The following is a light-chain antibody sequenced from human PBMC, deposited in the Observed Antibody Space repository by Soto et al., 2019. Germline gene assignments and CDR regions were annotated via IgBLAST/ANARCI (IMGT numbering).Light chain of an antibody. Sequence: EFVLTQSPGTLSLSPGERATLSRRASQSVSSSYLAWYQQKPGQAPRLLIYGASSRATGIPDRFSGSGSGTDFTLTISRLEPEDFAVYYCQQYGSSPGTFGQGTKVDIK. J-gene: IGKJ1*01. V-gene: IGKV3-20*01. CDR3: QQYGSSPGT. CDR2: GAS. CDR1: QSVSSSY.